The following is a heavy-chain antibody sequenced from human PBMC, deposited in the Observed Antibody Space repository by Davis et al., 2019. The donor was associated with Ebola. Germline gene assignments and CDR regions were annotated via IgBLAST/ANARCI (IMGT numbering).Heavy chain of an antibody. CDR3: ARSVAGDVFDD. Sequence: SQTLSLTCATSGDSVSSNSVVWNWIRQSPSRGLEWLGRTYFRSKWYTEYAESLKSRVTINADTSRNQFSLKVNSVTPEDTAVYFCARSVAGDVFDDWGQGTLVTVSS. V-gene: IGHV6-1*01. CDR2: TYFRSKWYT. J-gene: IGHJ4*02. D-gene: IGHD6-19*01. CDR1: GDSVSSNSVV.